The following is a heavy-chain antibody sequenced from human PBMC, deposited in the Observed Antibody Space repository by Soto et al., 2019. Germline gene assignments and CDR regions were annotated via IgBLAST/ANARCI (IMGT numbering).Heavy chain of an antibody. V-gene: IGHV1-46*01. Sequence: ASVKVSCKASGYTFTSYYMHWVGQAPGQGLEWMGIINPSGGSTSYAQKFQGRVTMTRDTSTSTVYMELSSLRSEDTAVYYCAREKYYYDSSGYYSFEYLGQGTLVNVSS. CDR1: GYTFTSYY. D-gene: IGHD3-22*01. CDR2: INPSGGST. CDR3: AREKYYYDSSGYYSFEY. J-gene: IGHJ4*02.